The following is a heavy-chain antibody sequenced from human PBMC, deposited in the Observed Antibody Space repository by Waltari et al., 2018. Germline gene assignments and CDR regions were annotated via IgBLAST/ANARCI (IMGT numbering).Heavy chain of an antibody. CDR2: IKSDGSST. V-gene: IGHV3-74*01. CDR1: GFTFSSYW. CDR3: ARSISGSTRDYYYGLDV. D-gene: IGHD1-26*01. J-gene: IGHJ6*02. Sequence: VQLVESGGGLVQPGGYLRLSCAASGFTFSSYWMHWFRQAPGKGLVWVSRIKSDGSSTSYADSVKGRFTISRDNAKNTLYLQMNSLRVEDTAVYYCARSISGSTRDYYYGLDVWGQGTTVTVSS.